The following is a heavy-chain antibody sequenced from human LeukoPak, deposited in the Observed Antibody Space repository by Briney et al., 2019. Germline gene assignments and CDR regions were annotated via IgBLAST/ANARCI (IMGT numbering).Heavy chain of an antibody. CDR3: ASYDSSGYYHYFDY. V-gene: IGHV3-23*01. J-gene: IGHJ4*02. CDR1: GFTFRSYV. Sequence: GGSLRLSCAASGFTFRSYVMSWVRQAPGKGLEWVSAISGSGGSTYYADSVKGRFTISRDNSKNTLYVQMNSLRAEDTAVYYCASYDSSGYYHYFDYWGQGTLVTVSS. CDR2: ISGSGGST. D-gene: IGHD3-22*01.